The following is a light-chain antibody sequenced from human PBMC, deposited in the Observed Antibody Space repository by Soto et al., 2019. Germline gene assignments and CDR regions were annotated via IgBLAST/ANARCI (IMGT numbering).Light chain of an antibody. V-gene: IGLV2-23*02. J-gene: IGLJ1*01. CDR1: SSDVGSYDA. Sequence: QSVLTQPASVSGSPGQSITISCTGTSSDVGSYDAVSWYQHHPGKVPKLMIYEVNKRPSGVSYRFSGSKSGNTASLTISGLQAEDEADYYCCSYAGTYYVFGSGTKVTV. CDR3: CSYAGTYYV. CDR2: EVN.